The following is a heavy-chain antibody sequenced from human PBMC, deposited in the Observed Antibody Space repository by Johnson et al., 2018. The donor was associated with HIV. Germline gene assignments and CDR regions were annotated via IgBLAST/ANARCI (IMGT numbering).Heavy chain of an antibody. V-gene: IGHV3-NL1*01. CDR2: IYSGGST. D-gene: IGHD1-14*01. CDR3: ARDQGELRRTHAFDI. Sequence: QVQLVESGGGVVQPGKSLTLSCVGSGLSFSNFGIHWVRQAPGKGPEWVSVIYSGGSTYYADSVKGRFTISRDNSKNTLYLQMNSLRHEDTAVYYCARDQGELRRTHAFDIWGQGTMVTVSA. CDR1: GLSFSNFG. J-gene: IGHJ3*02.